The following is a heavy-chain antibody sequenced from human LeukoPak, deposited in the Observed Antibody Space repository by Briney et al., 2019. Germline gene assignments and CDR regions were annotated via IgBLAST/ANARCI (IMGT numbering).Heavy chain of an antibody. CDR1: GGSFSGYY. D-gene: IGHD6-19*01. CDR2: INHSGST. V-gene: IGHV4-34*01. CDR3: ARDRAGAGLSFDY. J-gene: IGHJ4*02. Sequence: SSETLSLTCAVYGGSFSGYYWSWIRQPPVKGLEWIGEINHSGSTNYNPSLKSRVTISVDTSKNQFSLKLSSVTAADTAVYYCARDRAGAGLSFDYWGQGTLVTVSS.